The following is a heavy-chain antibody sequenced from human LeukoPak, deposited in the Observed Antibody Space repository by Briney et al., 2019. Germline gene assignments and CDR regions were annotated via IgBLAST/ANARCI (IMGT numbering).Heavy chain of an antibody. Sequence: SETLSLTCTVSGGSISSSSYYWSWIRQPPGTGLQWIGEVNHSGSTNYNPSLKSRVTISVDTSKNQFSLKLSSVTAADTAVYYCARERATVTTHDAFDIWGQGTMVTVSS. J-gene: IGHJ3*02. V-gene: IGHV4-39*07. CDR1: GGSISSSSYY. CDR3: ARERATVTTHDAFDI. CDR2: VNHSGST. D-gene: IGHD4-17*01.